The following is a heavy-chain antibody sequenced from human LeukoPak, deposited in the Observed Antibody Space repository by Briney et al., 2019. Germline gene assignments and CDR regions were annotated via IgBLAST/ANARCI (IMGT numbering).Heavy chain of an antibody. CDR2: IYWDDDK. CDR1: GFSLSTSGVG. J-gene: IGHJ6*03. V-gene: IGHV2-5*02. D-gene: IGHD4-17*01. CDR3: ARIRWTTVTTRRYYMDV. Sequence: SGPTLVNPTQTLTLTCTFSGFSLSTSGVGVGWIRQPPGKALEWLALIYWDDDKRYSPSLKSRLTITKDTSKNQVVLTMTNMDPVDTATYFCARIRWTTVTTRRYYMDVWGEGTPVTASS.